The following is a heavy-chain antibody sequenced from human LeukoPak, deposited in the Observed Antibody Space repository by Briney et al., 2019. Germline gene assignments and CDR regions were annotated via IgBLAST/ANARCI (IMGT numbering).Heavy chain of an antibody. CDR3: ARDAYYYGSGIEY. J-gene: IGHJ4*02. Sequence: SQTLSLTCTVSGGSISSGDYYWSWIRQPPGKRLEWIGYIYYCGSTYYNPSLKSRVTISVDTSKNQFSLKLSSVTAADTAVYYCARDAYYYGSGIEYWGQGTLVTVSS. V-gene: IGHV4-30-4*01. D-gene: IGHD3-10*01. CDR2: IYYCGST. CDR1: GGSISSGDYY.